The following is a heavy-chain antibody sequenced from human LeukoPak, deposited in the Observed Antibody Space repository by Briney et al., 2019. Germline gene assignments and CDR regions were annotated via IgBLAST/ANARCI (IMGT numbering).Heavy chain of an antibody. CDR2: INHSGST. J-gene: IGHJ1*01. D-gene: IGHD1-1*01. V-gene: IGHV4-34*01. CDR1: GGSFSGYY. Sequence: KTSETLSLTCAVYGGSFSGYYWSWIRQPPGKGLEWIGEINHSGSTNYNPSLKSRVTISVDTSKNQFSLKLSSVTAADTAVYYCGKGFSRRYRVLEYFQHWGQGTLVTVSS. CDR3: GKGFSRRYRVLEYFQH.